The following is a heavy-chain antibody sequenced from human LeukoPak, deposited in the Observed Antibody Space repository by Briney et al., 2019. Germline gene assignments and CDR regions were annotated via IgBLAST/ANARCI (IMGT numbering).Heavy chain of an antibody. J-gene: IGHJ4*02. CDR2: ISSSGSTT. V-gene: IGHV3-48*02. CDR3: ARDSSAGRFPFVY. CDR1: GFTFSRYS. Sequence: GGSLRLSCAASGFTFSRYSVNWVRQAPGKGLEWVSYISSSGSTTDYADSVKGRFTISRDNAKNSLYLQMNSLRDEDTAVYYCARDSSAGRFPFVYWGQGTLVTVSS. D-gene: IGHD6-13*01.